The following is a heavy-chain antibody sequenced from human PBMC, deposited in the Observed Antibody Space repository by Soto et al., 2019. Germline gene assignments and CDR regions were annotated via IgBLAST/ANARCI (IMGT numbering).Heavy chain of an antibody. D-gene: IGHD6-13*01. CDR2: ISYDGSNK. V-gene: IGHV3-30-3*01. J-gene: IGHJ3*02. Sequence: GGSLRLSCAASGFTFSSYAMHWVRQAPGKGLEWVAVISYDGSNKYYADSVKGRFTISRDNSKNTLYLQMNSLRAEDTAVYYCARHQLVGDAFDIWGQGTMVTVSS. CDR1: GFTFSSYA. CDR3: ARHQLVGDAFDI.